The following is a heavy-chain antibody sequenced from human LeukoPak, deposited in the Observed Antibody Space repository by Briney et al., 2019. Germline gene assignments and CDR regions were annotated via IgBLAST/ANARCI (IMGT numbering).Heavy chain of an antibody. CDR3: ARHRYSYDAFDI. Sequence: PSETLSLTCTVSGGSISSSSYYWGWIRQPPGKGLEWIGSIYYSGSTYYNPSLKSRVTISVDTSKNQFSLKLSSVTAADTAVYYCARHRYSYDAFDIWGQGTMVTVSS. CDR2: IYYSGST. J-gene: IGHJ3*02. CDR1: GGSISSSSYY. V-gene: IGHV4-39*01. D-gene: IGHD5-18*01.